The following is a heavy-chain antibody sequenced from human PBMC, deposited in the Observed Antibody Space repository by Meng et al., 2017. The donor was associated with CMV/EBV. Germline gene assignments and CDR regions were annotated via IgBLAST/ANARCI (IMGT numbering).Heavy chain of an antibody. V-gene: IGHV1-8*01. D-gene: IGHD3-3*01. CDR3: ARGPAFSYDFWSGYYPGDYYYGMDV. CDR2: MNPNSGNT. J-gene: IGHJ6*02. CDR1: GYTFTSYD. Sequence: ASVKVSCKASGYTFTSYDINWVRQATGQGLEWMGWMNPNSGNTGYAQKFQGRVTMTRNTSISTAYMELSRLRSDDTAVYYCARGPAFSYDFWSGYYPGDYYYGMDVWGQGTTVTVSS.